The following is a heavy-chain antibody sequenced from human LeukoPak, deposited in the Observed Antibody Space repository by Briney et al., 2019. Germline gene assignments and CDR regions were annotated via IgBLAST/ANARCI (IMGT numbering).Heavy chain of an antibody. V-gene: IGHV1-69*01. CDR3: ARDRVGYCSSTSCYGEQFDP. CDR1: GGTFSSYA. J-gene: IGHJ5*02. Sequence: SVKVSCKASGGTFSSYAISWVRQAPGQGLEWMGGIIPIFGTANYAQRFQGRVTITADESTSTAYMELSSLRSEDTAVYYCARDRVGYCSSTSCYGEQFDPWGQGTLVTVSS. CDR2: IIPIFGTA. D-gene: IGHD2-2*01.